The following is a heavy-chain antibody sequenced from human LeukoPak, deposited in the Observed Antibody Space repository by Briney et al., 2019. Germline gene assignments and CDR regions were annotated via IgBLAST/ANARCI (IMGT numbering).Heavy chain of an antibody. J-gene: IGHJ6*03. CDR1: GGSISSYY. CDR3: ARTTEGGYTYGYFYYYYMDV. V-gene: IGHV4-59*01. Sequence: SETLSLTCTVSGGSISSYYWSWIRQPPGKGLEWIGYIYHRGSTNYNPSLKSRVTISVDTSKNQFSLKLTSVTAADTAVYYCARTTEGGYTYGYFYYYYMDVWGKGTTVTISS. D-gene: IGHD5-18*01. CDR2: IYHRGST.